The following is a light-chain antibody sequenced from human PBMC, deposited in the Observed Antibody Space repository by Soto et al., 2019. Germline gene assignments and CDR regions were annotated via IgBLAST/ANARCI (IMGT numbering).Light chain of an antibody. J-gene: IGLJ2*01. Sequence: QSALTQPPSASGSSGQSVTISCTGTSSDVGGYDYVSWYQQHPGKAPKLMIYEVSKRPSGVPDRFSGSKSGNTASLTVSGLQAEDEADYYCSSYAGSNIYVVFGGGTKLTVL. CDR2: EVS. V-gene: IGLV2-8*01. CDR1: SSDVGGYDY. CDR3: SSYAGSNIYVV.